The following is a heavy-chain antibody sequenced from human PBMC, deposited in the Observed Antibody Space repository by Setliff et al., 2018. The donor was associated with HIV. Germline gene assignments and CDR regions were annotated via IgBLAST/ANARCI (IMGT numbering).Heavy chain of an antibody. J-gene: IGHJ6*02. Sequence: SETLSLTCNVSGGSISGYYWSWVRQPPGKGLEWIGYIYYSGSTNYNPSLRSRVTISVVTSKNQVSLRLTSVTSADTALYYCARESQQYYDILTGFNYYYGMDVWGRGITVTVS. CDR3: ARESQQYYDILTGFNYYYGMDV. D-gene: IGHD3-9*01. V-gene: IGHV4-59*01. CDR1: GGSISGYY. CDR2: IYYSGST.